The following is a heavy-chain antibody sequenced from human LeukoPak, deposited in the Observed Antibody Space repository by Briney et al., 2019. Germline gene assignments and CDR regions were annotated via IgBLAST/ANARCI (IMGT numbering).Heavy chain of an antibody. Sequence: PGGSLILSCAASGFRFSSYAMNWVRQVPGKGLEWVAVISNDGSNTYYADSVKGRFTISRDNSKNTLYLQMNSLRTDNTAVYYCARDPGDGLDYWGQGTLVTVSS. CDR2: ISNDGSNT. V-gene: IGHV3-30-3*01. CDR1: GFRFSSYA. D-gene: IGHD3-10*01. CDR3: ARDPGDGLDY. J-gene: IGHJ4*02.